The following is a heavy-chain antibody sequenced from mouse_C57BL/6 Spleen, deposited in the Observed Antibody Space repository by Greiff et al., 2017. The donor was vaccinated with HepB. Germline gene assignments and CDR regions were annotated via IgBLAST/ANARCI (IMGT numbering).Heavy chain of an antibody. V-gene: IGHV1-61*01. CDR2: IHPSDSET. J-gene: IGHJ4*01. CDR3: ARGYGNPSAMDY. CDR1: GYTFTSYW. D-gene: IGHD2-1*01. Sequence: QVQLQQPGAELVRPGSSVKLSCKASGYTFTSYWMDWVKQRPGQGLEWIGNIHPSDSETHYNQKFKDKATLTVDKSSSTAYMQLSSLTSEDSAVYYCARGYGNPSAMDYWGQGTSVTVSS.